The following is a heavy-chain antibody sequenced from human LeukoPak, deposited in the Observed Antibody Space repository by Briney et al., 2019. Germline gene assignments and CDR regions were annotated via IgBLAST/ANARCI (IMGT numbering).Heavy chain of an antibody. J-gene: IGHJ1*01. D-gene: IGHD4-17*01. CDR3: AKDRGDYDPEYFQH. V-gene: IGHV3-66*01. CDR2: IYSGDKT. Sequence: GGSLRLSCIGSGSTISSNYMTWVRQAPGKGLEWISVIYSGDKTYYADSVKGRFTVSRDNSRTTLYLQMNCVRAEDTAVYYCAKDRGDYDPEYFQHWGQGTLVTVSS. CDR1: GSTISSNY.